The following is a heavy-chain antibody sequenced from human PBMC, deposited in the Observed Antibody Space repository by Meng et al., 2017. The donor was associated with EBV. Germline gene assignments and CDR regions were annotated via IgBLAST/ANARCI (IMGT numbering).Heavy chain of an antibody. J-gene: IGHJ2*01. Sequence: VHGGVEVKEHWAIWRDPWRGACDTFTRYGISRVRADPGEGIEWIELISPNNDNTKVAQRFQNRVTLTEDRSTKTVFKETRNLTSEDTCVNDCARDPSTVDRYLDLWGRGTLVTVSS. CDR1: CDTFTRYG. D-gene: IGHD4-17*01. V-gene: IGHV1-18*01. CDR2: ISPNNDNT. CDR3: ARDPSTVDRYLDL.